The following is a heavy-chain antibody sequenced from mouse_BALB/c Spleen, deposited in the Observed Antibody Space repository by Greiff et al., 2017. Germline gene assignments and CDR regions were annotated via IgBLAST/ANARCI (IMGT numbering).Heavy chain of an antibody. D-gene: IGHD2-4*01. CDR3: TRTRGSTMITTGDFDY. J-gene: IGHJ2*01. Sequence: VQLQQSGAELAKPGASVKMSCKASGYTFTSYWMHWVKQRPGQGLEWIGAIYPGNSDTSYNQKFKGKAKLTAVTSTSTAYMELSSLTNEDSAVYYCTRTRGSTMITTGDFDYWGQGTTLTVSS. CDR1: GYTFTSYW. V-gene: IGHV1-5*01. CDR2: IYPGNSDT.